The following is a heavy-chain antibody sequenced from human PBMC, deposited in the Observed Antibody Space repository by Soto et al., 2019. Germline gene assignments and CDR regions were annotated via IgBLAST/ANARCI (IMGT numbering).Heavy chain of an antibody. Sequence: ASVKVSCKASGYTFTSHGITWVRQAPGQGLEWMGWISAYNGNTNYTQNLQGRITMTTDTSTSTAYMELRRLRSDDTAVYYCARESQQLVFDYWGQGTLVTVSS. J-gene: IGHJ4*02. CDR3: ARESQQLVFDY. D-gene: IGHD6-13*01. CDR2: ISAYNGNT. V-gene: IGHV1-18*01. CDR1: GYTFTSHG.